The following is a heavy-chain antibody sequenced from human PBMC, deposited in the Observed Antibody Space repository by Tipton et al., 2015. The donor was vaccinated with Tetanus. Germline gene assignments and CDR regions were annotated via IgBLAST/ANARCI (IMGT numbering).Heavy chain of an antibody. CDR1: GVSVRNDKYQ. D-gene: IGHD3-3*01. CDR2: ISGGRMT. Sequence: TLSLTCTVSGVSVRNDKYQWNWIRQSPGLGPEWLAYISGGRMTNSNYSHKSRITISQDSSRNQFSLTLTSVTAADTAVCYCARANYEFPKKGPFDCWGPGILVTVSS. V-gene: IGHV4-61*01. J-gene: IGHJ4*02. CDR3: ARANYEFPKKGPFDC.